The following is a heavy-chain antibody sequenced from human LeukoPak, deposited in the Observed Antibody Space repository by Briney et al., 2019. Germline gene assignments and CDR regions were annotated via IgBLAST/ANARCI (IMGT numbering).Heavy chain of an antibody. J-gene: IGHJ4*02. CDR2: ISSSSSTI. V-gene: IGHV3-48*01. CDR1: GFTFSSYS. Sequence: GGSLRRSCAASGFTFSSYSMNWVRQAPGKGLEWASYISSSSSTIYYADSVKGRVTISRDNAKNSLYLQMNSLRAEDTAVYYCARALVVRGYDYWGQGTLVTVSS. D-gene: IGHD3-22*01. CDR3: ARALVVRGYDY.